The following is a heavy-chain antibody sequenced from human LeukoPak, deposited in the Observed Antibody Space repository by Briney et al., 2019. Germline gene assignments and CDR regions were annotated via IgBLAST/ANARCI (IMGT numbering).Heavy chain of an antibody. CDR1: GFTFSSYW. J-gene: IGHJ4*02. Sequence: GGSLRLSCAASGFTFSSYWMSWVRQAPGKGLEWVADIKQDGSEKYYVDSVKGRFTISRDNSKNTLYLQMGSLRAEDMAVYYCARKVSGSYSLAGGKLVDYWGQGTLVTVSS. CDR3: ARKVSGSYSLAGGKLVDY. CDR2: IKQDGSEK. D-gene: IGHD3-10*01. V-gene: IGHV3-7*01.